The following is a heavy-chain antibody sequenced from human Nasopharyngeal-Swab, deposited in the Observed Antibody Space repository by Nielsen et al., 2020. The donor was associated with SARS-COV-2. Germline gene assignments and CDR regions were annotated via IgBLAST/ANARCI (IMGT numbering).Heavy chain of an antibody. CDR2: LNHSGST. CDR1: GGSFSGYY. J-gene: IGHJ6*02. D-gene: IGHD3-9*01. Sequence: SETLSLTCAVYGGSFSGYYWSWIRQPPGKGLEWIGELNHSGSTNYNPSLKSRVTISVDTSKNQFSLKLSSVTAADTAVYYCARGGRLRYFDWSYYYYGMDVWGQGTTVTVSS. V-gene: IGHV4-34*01. CDR3: ARGGRLRYFDWSYYYYGMDV.